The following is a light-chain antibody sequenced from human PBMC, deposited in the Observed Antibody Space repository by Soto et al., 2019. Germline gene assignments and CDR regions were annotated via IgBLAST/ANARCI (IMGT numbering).Light chain of an antibody. CDR2: KAS. CDR1: QDIVTW. CDR3: QRYSEYPLT. J-gene: IGKJ4*01. V-gene: IGKV1-5*03. Sequence: DIQMTQSPSTLSVSVGDRVTITCRASQDIVTWLAWYQQKPGKAPKLLISKASTLESGVPSRFSGTGSGTEFTLTISSLQPDDFATYYCQRYSEYPLTFGGGTKVEIK.